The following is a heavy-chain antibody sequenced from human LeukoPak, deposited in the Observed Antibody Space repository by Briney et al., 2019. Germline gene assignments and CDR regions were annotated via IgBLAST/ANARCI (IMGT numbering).Heavy chain of an antibody. CDR1: GFTFRDYY. D-gene: IGHD4-23*01. CDR3: ARDLRYGGNSLPVLASDY. CDR2: ISSSSSYI. J-gene: IGHJ4*02. Sequence: GGSLRLSCVASGFTFRDYYMSWIRRAPGKGLEWVSYISSSSSYIDYADSVKGRFTISRDNATNSLHLQMKSLRAEDTAVYYCARDLRYGGNSLPVLASDYWGQGTLVSVS. V-gene: IGHV3-11*05.